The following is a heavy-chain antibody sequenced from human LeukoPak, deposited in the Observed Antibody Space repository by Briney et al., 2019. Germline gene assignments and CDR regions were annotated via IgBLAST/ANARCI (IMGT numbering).Heavy chain of an antibody. J-gene: IGHJ5*02. CDR3: ARDGNWNIPRFDP. CDR2: IYYSGST. Sequence: SETLSLTCTVSGGSISSYYWSWIRQPPGKGLEWIGYIYYSGSTNYNPSLKSRVTISVDTSKNQFSLKLSSVTAADTAVYYCARDGNWNIPRFDPWGQGTLVTVSS. CDR1: GGSISSYY. V-gene: IGHV4-59*01. D-gene: IGHD1/OR15-1a*01.